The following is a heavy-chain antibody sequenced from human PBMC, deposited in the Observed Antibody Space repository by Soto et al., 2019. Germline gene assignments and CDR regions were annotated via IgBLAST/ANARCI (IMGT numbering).Heavy chain of an antibody. Sequence: PGGSLRLSCATSGFTFSSYGMHWVRQAPGKGLEWVALIWYDGSKEYYADSMKGRFTISRDNSRNTLYLQMNSLRAEDTAVYFCARDTWLQDNYFDYWGQGTLVTVSS. V-gene: IGHV3-33*01. CDR1: GFTFSSYG. CDR2: IWYDGSKE. D-gene: IGHD5-12*01. CDR3: ARDTWLQDNYFDY. J-gene: IGHJ4*02.